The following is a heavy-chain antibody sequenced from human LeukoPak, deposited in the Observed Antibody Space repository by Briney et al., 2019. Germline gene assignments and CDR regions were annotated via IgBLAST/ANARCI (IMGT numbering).Heavy chain of an antibody. CDR1: GYSFTNYW. CDR3: ALGGTAAGFNI. CDR2: IYPDDSDT. D-gene: IGHD6-13*01. V-gene: IGHV5-51*01. J-gene: IGHJ3*02. Sequence: GESLKISCKGSGYSFTNYWIDWVRQIPGKGLEWLGIIYPDDSDTRYSPSFQGQVTISADKSISTAYLQWSSLKASDAAMYYCALGGTAAGFNIWGQGTMVTVSS.